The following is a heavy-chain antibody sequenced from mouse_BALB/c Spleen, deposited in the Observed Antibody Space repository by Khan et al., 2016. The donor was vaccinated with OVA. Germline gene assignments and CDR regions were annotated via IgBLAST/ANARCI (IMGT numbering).Heavy chain of an antibody. Sequence: QVQLKQSGAELVRPGPSVKLSCKTSGYIFTSYWIHWVKQRSGQGLEWIARIYPGTDNTYYNEKLKDKATLTADKSSSNAYMQLSSLKSEDSAVYVCASEEALYCFDYWGQGTTLTVSS. CDR3: ASEEALYCFDY. CDR1: GYIFTSYW. CDR2: IYPGTDNT. J-gene: IGHJ2*01. V-gene: IGHV1-76*01. D-gene: IGHD3-2*02.